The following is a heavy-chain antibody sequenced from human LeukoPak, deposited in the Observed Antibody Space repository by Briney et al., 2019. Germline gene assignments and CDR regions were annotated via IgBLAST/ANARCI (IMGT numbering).Heavy chain of an antibody. CDR3: AELGITMIGGV. V-gene: IGHV3-53*01. D-gene: IGHD3-10*02. CDR1: GFTVSSND. Sequence: GGSLRLSCAASGFTVSSNDMSWVRQAPGKGLECISVIYSGGSTDYADSVKGRFTISRDNAKNSLYLQMNSLRAEDTAVYYCAELGITMIGGVWGKGTTVTISS. J-gene: IGHJ6*04. CDR2: IYSGGST.